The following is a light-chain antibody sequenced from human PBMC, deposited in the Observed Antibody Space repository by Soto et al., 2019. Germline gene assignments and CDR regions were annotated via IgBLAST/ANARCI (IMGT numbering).Light chain of an antibody. CDR1: QSLLYSSSNKNY. V-gene: IGKV4-1*01. Sequence: VLTPSRDSLSVSMGASPTINCKSSQSLLYSSSNKNYLTWYQQKPGQPPRLLIYWASTRQSGVPDRFSGSGSGTDFTLTISSLQAEDVAVYYCQQDYSTPRTFGQGTKVDIK. CDR3: QQDYSTPRT. J-gene: IGKJ1*01. CDR2: WAS.